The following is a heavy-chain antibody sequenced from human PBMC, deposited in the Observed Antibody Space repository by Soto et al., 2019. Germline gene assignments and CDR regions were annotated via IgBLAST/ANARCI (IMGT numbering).Heavy chain of an antibody. V-gene: IGHV4-30-2*01. CDR1: GGSLSSSAYS. CDR3: ARELLFYDSDGFSSDDDFDI. D-gene: IGHD3-22*01. CDR2: IYQSGST. Sequence: PSETLSLTCAVSGGSLSSSAYSWSWIRQPPGKGLEWIGFIYQSGSTYYNPSLKSRVTMSLDRPKNQFSLKLSSVTAADTAVYYCARELLFYDSDGFSSDDDFDIWGQATMLTVSS. J-gene: IGHJ3*02.